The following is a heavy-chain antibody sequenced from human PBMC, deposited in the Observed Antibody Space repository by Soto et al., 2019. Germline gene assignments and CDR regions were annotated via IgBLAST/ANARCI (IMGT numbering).Heavy chain of an antibody. D-gene: IGHD6-19*01. CDR2: IYSGGST. V-gene: IGHV3-53*04. CDR3: ARAPLDSSGWSTTYYFDY. CDR1: GFTVSSNY. J-gene: IGHJ4*02. Sequence: EVQLVESGRGLVQPGGSLRLSCAASGFTVSSNYMSWVRQAPGKGLEWVSVIYSGGSTYYADSVKGRFTISRHNSKNTLYLQMNSLRAEDTAVYYCARAPLDSSGWSTTYYFDYWGQGTLVTVSS.